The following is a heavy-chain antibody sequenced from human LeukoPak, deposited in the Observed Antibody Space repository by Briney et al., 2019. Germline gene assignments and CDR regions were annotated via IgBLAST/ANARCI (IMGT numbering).Heavy chain of an antibody. D-gene: IGHD6-19*01. J-gene: IGHJ5*02. CDR3: AREDSSGNWFDA. Sequence: GGSLRLSCAASGFVFSSYWMSWVRQAPGKGLEWVANIKQDGSEKYYLDSVKGRFTISRDNAKNSLYLQMNSLRAEDTAVYYCAREDSSGNWFDAWGQGTRVTVSS. V-gene: IGHV3-7*01. CDR1: GFVFSSYW. CDR2: IKQDGSEK.